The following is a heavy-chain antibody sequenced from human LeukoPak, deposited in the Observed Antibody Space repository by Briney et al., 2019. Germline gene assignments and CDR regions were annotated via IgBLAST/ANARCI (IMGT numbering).Heavy chain of an antibody. Sequence: SETLSLTCTVSGGPISSYYWSWIRQPPGKGLEWIGYIYYSGSTNYNPSLKSRVTISVDTSKNQFSLKLSSVTAADTAVYYCASALGPHYFDYWGQGTLVTVSS. CDR2: IYYSGST. D-gene: IGHD1-14*01. CDR3: ASALGPHYFDY. J-gene: IGHJ4*02. CDR1: GGPISSYY. V-gene: IGHV4-59*01.